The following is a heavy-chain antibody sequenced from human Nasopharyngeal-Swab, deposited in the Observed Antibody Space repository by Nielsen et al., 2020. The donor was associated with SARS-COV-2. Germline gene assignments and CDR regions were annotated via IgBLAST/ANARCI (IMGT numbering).Heavy chain of an antibody. CDR3: TKAEYFGDCSSGWYSAFDF. CDR1: GFTFDDYA. CDR2: FSWKSGNI. D-gene: IGHD6-19*01. Sequence: SLKISCVASGFTFDDYAMHWVRQTPGKGLEWVSGFSWKSGNIGYADSVKGRFTISRDNANNSLYLQMNSLRAEDTALYFCTKAEYFGDCSSGWYSAFDFWGQGTMVTVSS. J-gene: IGHJ3*01. V-gene: IGHV3-9*01.